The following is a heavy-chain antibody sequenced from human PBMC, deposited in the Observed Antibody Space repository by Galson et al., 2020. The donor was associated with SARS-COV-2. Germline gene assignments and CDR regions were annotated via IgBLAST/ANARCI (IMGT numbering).Heavy chain of an antibody. CDR2: ISHSGGT. D-gene: IGHD4-17*01. J-gene: IGHJ3*02. CDR3: ARLHYGEYAPEAFDI. Sequence: SETLCLTCAVSGTSISGGSYSWNWIRQPPGKGLEWIGYISHSGGTYYNPSLKSRVTISGDRSKNQFSLRLSSVTAADAAVYFCARLHYGEYAPEAFDIWGPGTRVTVAS. V-gene: IGHV4-30-2*01. CDR1: GTSISGGSYS.